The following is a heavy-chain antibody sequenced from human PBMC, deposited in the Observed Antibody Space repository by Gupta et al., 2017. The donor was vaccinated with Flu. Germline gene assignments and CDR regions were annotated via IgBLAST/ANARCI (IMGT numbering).Heavy chain of an antibody. J-gene: IGHJ4*02. V-gene: IGHV3-30*18. CDR3: AKDSGHDSGYALDF. Sequence: SSYGRHWVRQVPGKGLEWVAALSYDGSEKYYPDSLKGRFTVSRDNSKDTVYLQMNSLRGEDTAVYYCAKDSGHDSGYALDFWGQGTLVTVSS. CDR2: LSYDGSEK. D-gene: IGHD5-12*01. CDR1: SSYG.